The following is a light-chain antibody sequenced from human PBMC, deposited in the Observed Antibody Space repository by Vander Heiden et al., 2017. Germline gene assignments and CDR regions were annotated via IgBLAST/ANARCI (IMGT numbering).Light chain of an antibody. CDR1: SSNIGRNS. Sequence: QSVLTQPPSASGTPGQRVTISCSGSSSNIGRNSVSWYQQVPGTAPKRLIYNNDQRPSGVPDRFPASKSGTSASPAISGLQSGDEADYYCATWDASLNAWVFGGGTKVTVL. J-gene: IGLJ3*02. V-gene: IGLV1-44*01. CDR3: ATWDASLNAWV. CDR2: NND.